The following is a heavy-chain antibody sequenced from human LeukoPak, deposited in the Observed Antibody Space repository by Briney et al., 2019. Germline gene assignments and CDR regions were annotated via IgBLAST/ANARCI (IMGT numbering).Heavy chain of an antibody. Sequence: GGSLRLSCAASGFTFSNYWMDWVRQTPGKGLEWVAIINKCGSEKYYVDSVKGRFTISRDNAKKSLYLQMNSLRAEDTAVYYCARDGSRGYSYGYSDSWGQGTLVTVSS. CDR3: ARDGSRGYSYGYSDS. CDR2: INKCGSEK. D-gene: IGHD5-18*01. V-gene: IGHV3-7*01. CDR1: GFTFSNYW. J-gene: IGHJ4*02.